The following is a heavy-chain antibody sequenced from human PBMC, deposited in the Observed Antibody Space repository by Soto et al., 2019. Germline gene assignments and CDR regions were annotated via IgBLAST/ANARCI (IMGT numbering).Heavy chain of an antibody. J-gene: IGHJ4*02. V-gene: IGHV4-39*01. Sequence: SETLSLTCTVSGGSISSTNYYWGWIRQPPGKGLEWIGSIYYTGTTFYDPSLRSRVGISVDTSKNQFSLRLNSVTAADTAVYYCARQARGTTWSDFDYWSQGTLVTVSS. CDR1: GGSISSTNYY. CDR2: IYYTGTT. D-gene: IGHD1-7*01. CDR3: ARQARGTTWSDFDY.